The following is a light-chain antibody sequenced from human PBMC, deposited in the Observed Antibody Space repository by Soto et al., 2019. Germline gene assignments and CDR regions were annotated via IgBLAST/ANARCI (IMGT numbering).Light chain of an antibody. CDR3: QQSYRTPYT. V-gene: IGKV3-11*01. J-gene: IGKJ2*01. Sequence: EIVLTQSPATLSLSPGERATLSCRASQSVNSYLAWYQQKPGQAPRLLIYDASSLLSGVPSRFSGSGSGTDFTLTISSLQPEDFATYYCQQSYRTPYTFGQGTKLETK. CDR2: DAS. CDR1: QSVNSY.